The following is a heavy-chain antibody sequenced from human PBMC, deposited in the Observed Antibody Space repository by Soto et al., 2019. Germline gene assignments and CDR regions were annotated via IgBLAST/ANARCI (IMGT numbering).Heavy chain of an antibody. CDR1: GDSVSSTSSI. Sequence: PSQTLSLTCDISGDSVSSTSSIWNWIRQSPSRGLEWLGRTYYRSKWHTDYAVSVRGRITINPDTPKNQVFLQLSSVTPDDTAVYVCARDLHGTYYYDSWGQGTLVTVSS. J-gene: IGHJ4*02. D-gene: IGHD1-1*01. CDR3: ARDLHGTYYYDS. V-gene: IGHV6-1*01. CDR2: TYYRSKWHT.